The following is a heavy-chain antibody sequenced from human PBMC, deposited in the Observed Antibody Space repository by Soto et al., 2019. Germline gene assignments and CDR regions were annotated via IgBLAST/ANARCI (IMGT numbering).Heavy chain of an antibody. CDR2: ILVAGST. D-gene: IGHD2-8*02. J-gene: IGHJ3*02. CDR1: GFTFSSYA. Sequence: QVQLVESGGGVVQPGRSLRLSCAASGFTFSSYAMHWVRQAPGKGLEWVSTILVAGSTHYPDSVRGRFAISRDNSKNTVFLQMNSLTAGDTAVYYCAKATATGGGAFDICGQGTMVTVSS. CDR3: AKATATGGGAFDI. V-gene: IGHV3-NL1*01.